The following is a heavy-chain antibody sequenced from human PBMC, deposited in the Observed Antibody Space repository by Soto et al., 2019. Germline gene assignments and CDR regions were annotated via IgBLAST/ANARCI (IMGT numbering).Heavy chain of an antibody. V-gene: IGHV3-53*01. CDR3: GGYSIGWKGGMDV. CDR1: GFTFSNNA. J-gene: IGHJ6*02. CDR2: IYSGGST. D-gene: IGHD6-19*01. Sequence: GGSLRLSCAASGFTFSNNALNWVRQAPGKGLEWVSVIYSGGSTYYADSVKGRFTISRHNSKNTLYLQMNSLRAEDTAVYYCGGYSIGWKGGMDVWGQGATVTLSS.